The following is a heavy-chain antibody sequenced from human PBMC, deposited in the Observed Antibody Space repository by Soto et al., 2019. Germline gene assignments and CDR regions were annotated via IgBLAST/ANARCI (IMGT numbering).Heavy chain of an antibody. Sequence: GESLKISCKGSGYSFTSDWISLVRQMPGKGLEWMGRIDPSDSYTNYSPSFQGHVTISADKSISTAYLQWSSLKASDTAMYYCARRLNGYSYGFDYWGQGTLVTVSS. J-gene: IGHJ4*02. CDR1: GYSFTSDW. CDR3: ARRLNGYSYGFDY. V-gene: IGHV5-10-1*01. CDR2: IDPSDSYT. D-gene: IGHD5-18*01.